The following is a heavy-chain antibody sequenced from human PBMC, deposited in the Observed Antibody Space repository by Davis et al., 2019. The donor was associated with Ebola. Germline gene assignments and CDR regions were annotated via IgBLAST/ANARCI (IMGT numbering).Heavy chain of an antibody. J-gene: IGHJ3*01. V-gene: IGHV3-23*01. CDR3: ARDYGWGFEV. Sequence: GGSLRLSCAASGFTFSSYAMSWVRQAPGKGLEWVSAISGSGGSTYYADSVKGRFTIFRDNPKNTLYLQMNSLRVEDTAVYFCARDYGWGFEVWGQGTMVAVSA. D-gene: IGHD3-10*01. CDR2: ISGSGGST. CDR1: GFTFSSYA.